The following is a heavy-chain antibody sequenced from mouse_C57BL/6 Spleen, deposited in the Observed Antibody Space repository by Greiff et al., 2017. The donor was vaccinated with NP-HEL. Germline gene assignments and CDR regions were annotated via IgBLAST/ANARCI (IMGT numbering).Heavy chain of an antibody. CDR1: GYTFTSYG. CDR3: ARGSTVGATRYFDY. V-gene: IGHV1-81*01. J-gene: IGHJ2*01. Sequence: VQLQQSGAELARPGASVKLSCKASGYTFTSYGISWVKQRTGQGLEWIGEIYPRSGNTYYNEKFKGKDILTADKSSSTAYMELRSLTSEDSAVYFCARGSTVGATRYFDYWGQGTTLTVSS. D-gene: IGHD1-1*01. CDR2: IYPRSGNT.